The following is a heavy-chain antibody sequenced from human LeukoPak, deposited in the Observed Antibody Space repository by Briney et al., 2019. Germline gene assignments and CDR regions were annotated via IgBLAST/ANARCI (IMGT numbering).Heavy chain of an antibody. Sequence: SETLSLTCTVSGYSISSGYYWGWIRQPPGKGLEWIGSIYHSGSTYYNPSLKSRLTMSLDTSKNQFSLKLISVTAADTAMYYCARLSGAPVRHPIYHFDYWGQGTLVTVSS. D-gene: IGHD2-2*02. V-gene: IGHV4-38-2*02. J-gene: IGHJ4*02. CDR3: ARLSGAPVRHPIYHFDY. CDR2: IYHSGST. CDR1: GYSISSGYY.